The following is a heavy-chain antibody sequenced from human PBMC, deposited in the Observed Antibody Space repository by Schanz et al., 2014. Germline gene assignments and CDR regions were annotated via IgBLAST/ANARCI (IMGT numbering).Heavy chain of an antibody. J-gene: IGHJ4*02. Sequence: ESGGCLVQPGGSLRLSCAASGFTFSTYWMSWVRQAPGNGLEWVANIKQDESERSYVDSVKGRFTISRDNAKNSLYLQMNSLRAEDTAVYYCARDKGGYYPFDYWGQGTLVTVSS. CDR1: GFTFSTYW. V-gene: IGHV3-7*01. D-gene: IGHD3-3*01. CDR3: ARDKGGYYPFDY. CDR2: IKQDESER.